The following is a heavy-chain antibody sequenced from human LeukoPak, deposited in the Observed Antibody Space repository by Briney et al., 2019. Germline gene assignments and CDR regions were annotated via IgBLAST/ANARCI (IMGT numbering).Heavy chain of an antibody. CDR2: IYYSGDT. CDR1: GDSISSSNSY. V-gene: IGHV4-39*02. J-gene: IGHJ4*02. D-gene: IGHD4-17*01. Sequence: SETLSLTCTVSGDSISSSNSYWGWLRQPPGKGLEWIGSIYYSGDTYYNASLKSRVTISVDTSKNQFSLKLSSVTAADTAVYYCARESEDYGEPYYFDYWGQGTLVTVSS. CDR3: ARESEDYGEPYYFDY.